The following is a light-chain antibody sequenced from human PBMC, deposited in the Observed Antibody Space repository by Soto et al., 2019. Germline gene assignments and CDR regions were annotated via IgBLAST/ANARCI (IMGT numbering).Light chain of an antibody. CDR2: DAS. V-gene: IGKV1-33*01. CDR3: QQYENLPT. Sequence: DIQMTQSPSSLSASVGDRVTITCQASQNINNYLNRYQQKPGRAPKLLIYDASNLEAGVPSRFRRSGSGTDFTFTISRLQPEDIATYYCQQYENLPTFGQGTRLEIK. J-gene: IGKJ5*01. CDR1: QNINNY.